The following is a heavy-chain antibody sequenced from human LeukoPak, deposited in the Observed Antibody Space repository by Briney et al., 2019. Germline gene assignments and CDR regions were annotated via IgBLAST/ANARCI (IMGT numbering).Heavy chain of an antibody. J-gene: IGHJ4*02. CDR2: IKNDGSEK. CDR1: GFTFSGKW. CDR3: ARDGSGQWPIGF. D-gene: IGHD6-19*01. Sequence: GGSLRLSCAVAGFTFSGKWMSWVRQAPGKGLEWVANIKNDGSEKYYVDSVKGRFTISRDNAKNSLFLQMNSLRAEDTAVYYCARDGSGQWPIGFWGQGTLVTVSS. V-gene: IGHV3-7*01.